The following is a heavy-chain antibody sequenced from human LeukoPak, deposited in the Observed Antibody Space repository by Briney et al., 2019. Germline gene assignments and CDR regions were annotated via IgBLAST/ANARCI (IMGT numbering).Heavy chain of an antibody. Sequence: GSLRLSCAASGFTFSSYSMNWVRQAPGKGLEWVSSISSSSSYIYYADSVKGRFTISRDNAKNSLYLQMNSLRAEDTALYYCARDKVWNYYDSSGYYYGLDYWGQGTLVTVSS. V-gene: IGHV3-21*04. CDR2: ISSSSSYI. CDR3: ARDKVWNYYDSSGYYYGLDY. D-gene: IGHD3-22*01. J-gene: IGHJ4*02. CDR1: GFTFSSYS.